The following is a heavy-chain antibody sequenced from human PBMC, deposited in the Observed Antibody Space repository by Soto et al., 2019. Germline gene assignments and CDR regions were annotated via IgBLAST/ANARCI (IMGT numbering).Heavy chain of an antibody. D-gene: IGHD1-26*01. CDR1: GGSISSYY. CDR3: ARERGRIVGATRYYYGMDV. J-gene: IGHJ6*02. CDR2: IYYSGST. Sequence: PSETLSLTCTVSGGSISSYYWSWIRQPPGKGLEWIGYIYYSGSTNYNPSLKSRVTISVDTSKNQFSLKLSSVTAADTAVYYCARERGRIVGATRYYYGMDVWGQGTTVTVSS. V-gene: IGHV4-59*01.